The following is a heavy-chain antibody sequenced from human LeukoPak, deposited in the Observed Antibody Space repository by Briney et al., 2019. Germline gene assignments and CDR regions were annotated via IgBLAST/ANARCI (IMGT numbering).Heavy chain of an antibody. CDR1: GYTFTNYG. D-gene: IGHD2-15*01. Sequence: GASVKVSCKASGYTFTNYGISWVRQAPAQGLEWMGWISAYNGNTNYAQKLQGRVTMTTDTSTSTAYMGLRSLRSADAAVYYCARDCSGGSCYCGLDYWGQGTLVTVSS. V-gene: IGHV1-18*01. J-gene: IGHJ4*02. CDR3: ARDCSGGSCYCGLDY. CDR2: ISAYNGNT.